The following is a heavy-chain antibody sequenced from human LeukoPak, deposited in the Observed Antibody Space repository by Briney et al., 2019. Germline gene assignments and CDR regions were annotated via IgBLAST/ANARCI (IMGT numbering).Heavy chain of an antibody. J-gene: IGHJ5*02. CDR1: GGSISSGGYY. D-gene: IGHD3-10*01. CDR2: IYYSGST. V-gene: IGHV4-31*03. Sequence: SETLSLTCTVSGGSISSGGYYWSWIRQHPGKGLEWIGYIYYSGSTYYNPSLKSRVTISVDTSKNQFSLKLSSVTATDTAVYYCARDNWFGESENWFDPWGQGTLVTVSS. CDR3: ARDNWFGESENWFDP.